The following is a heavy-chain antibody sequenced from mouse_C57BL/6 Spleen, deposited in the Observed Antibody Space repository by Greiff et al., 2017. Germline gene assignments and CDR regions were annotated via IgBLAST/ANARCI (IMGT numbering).Heavy chain of an antibody. CDR1: GFTFSSYG. Sequence: DVKLVESGGDLVKPGGSLKLSCAASGFTFSSYGMSWVRQTPDKRLEWVATISSGGSYTYYPDSVKGRFTISRDNAKNTLYLQMSSLKSEDTAMYYCARLLRDYAMDYWGQGTSVTVSS. D-gene: IGHD1-1*01. CDR3: ARLLRDYAMDY. J-gene: IGHJ4*01. CDR2: ISSGGSYT. V-gene: IGHV5-6*02.